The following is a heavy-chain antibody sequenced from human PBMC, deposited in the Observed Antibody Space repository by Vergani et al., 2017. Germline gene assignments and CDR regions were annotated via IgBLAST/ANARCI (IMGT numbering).Heavy chain of an antibody. CDR1: GYTFTSYA. CDR3: ARDLTNDFDY. J-gene: IGHJ4*02. D-gene: IGHD1-14*01. V-gene: IGHV1-3*01. CDR2: INAGNGNT. Sequence: QVQLVQSGAEVKKPGSSVKVSCKASGYTFTSYAMHWVRQAPGQRLEWMGWINAGNGNTKYSQKVQGRFTITRDTSASTAYMELSSLRSEATAVYYCARDLTNDFDYWGQGTLVTVSS.